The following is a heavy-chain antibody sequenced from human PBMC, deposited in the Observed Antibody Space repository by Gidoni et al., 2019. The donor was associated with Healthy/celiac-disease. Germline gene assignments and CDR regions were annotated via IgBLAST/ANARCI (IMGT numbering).Heavy chain of an antibody. J-gene: IGHJ3*02. V-gene: IGHV3-9*01. CDR1: GFTFDDYT. Sequence: EVQLVESGGGLVQPGGSLRLSCTASGFTFDDYTMHWVRQRPGKGLEWVSTITWNSVGMYYADSVKGRFTISRDNAKNSVYLQMNTLRPEDTALYYCTKDHYFVSGSYYGRAFDIWGQGTMVTVSS. CDR3: TKDHYFVSGSYYGRAFDI. D-gene: IGHD3-10*01. CDR2: ITWNSVGM.